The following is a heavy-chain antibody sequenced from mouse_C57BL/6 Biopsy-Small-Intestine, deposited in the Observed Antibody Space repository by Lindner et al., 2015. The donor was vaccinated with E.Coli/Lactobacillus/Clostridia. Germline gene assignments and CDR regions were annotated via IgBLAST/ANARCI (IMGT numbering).Heavy chain of an antibody. D-gene: IGHD1-1*01. CDR1: GYTLTELS. J-gene: IGHJ1*01. Sequence: SVKVSCKVSGYTLTELSMHWVRQAPGKGLEWMGGFDPEDGETIYAQKFQGRVTMTEDTSTDTAYMELSSLRSEDTAVYYCARDSSSWYYYFYGMDVWGQGTTVTVSP. CDR2: FDPEDGET. CDR3: ARDSSSWYYYFYGMDV. V-gene: IGHV14-2*02.